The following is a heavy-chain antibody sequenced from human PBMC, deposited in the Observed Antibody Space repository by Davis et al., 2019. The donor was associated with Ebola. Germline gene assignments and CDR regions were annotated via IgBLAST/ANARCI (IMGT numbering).Heavy chain of an antibody. CDR2: ISGGGYTT. V-gene: IGHV3-23*01. J-gene: IGHJ4*02. CDR3: AKELVSGSSYYLDY. Sequence: GGSLRLSCAASGFIVSDKYMSWVRQAPGKGLEWVSAISGGGYTTDYADSVKGRFTISRDNSKTTLYLHMNSLRAEDTAIYYCAKELVSGSSYYLDYWGQGTLVTVSS. D-gene: IGHD1-26*01. CDR1: GFIVSDKY.